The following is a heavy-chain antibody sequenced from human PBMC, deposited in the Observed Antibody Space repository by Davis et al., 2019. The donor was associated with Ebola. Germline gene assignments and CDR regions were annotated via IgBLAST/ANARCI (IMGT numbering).Heavy chain of an antibody. D-gene: IGHD3-3*01. J-gene: IGHJ6*02. CDR3: AKDIDDFWSAGGMDV. CDR1: GFTFDDYA. V-gene: IGHV3-9*01. Sequence: SLKISCAASGFTFDDYAMHWVRQAPGKGLEWVSGISWNSGSIGYADSVKGRFPISRDNAKNSLYLQMNSLRAEDTALYYCAKDIDDFWSAGGMDVWGQGTTVTVSS. CDR2: ISWNSGSI.